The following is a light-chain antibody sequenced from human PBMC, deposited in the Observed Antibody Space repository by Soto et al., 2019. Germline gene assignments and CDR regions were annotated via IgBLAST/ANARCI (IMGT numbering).Light chain of an antibody. CDR2: DAS. CDR3: QQRSTWLS. Sequence: EIVLTQSPATLSLSPGERATLSCRASQSVSSFLAWYQQKPGQAPRLLIYDASNRATGIPARFSGSGSGTDFTLTISRLEPEDFAFYYWQQRSTWLSFGGGTKVEIK. J-gene: IGKJ4*01. CDR1: QSVSSF. V-gene: IGKV3-11*01.